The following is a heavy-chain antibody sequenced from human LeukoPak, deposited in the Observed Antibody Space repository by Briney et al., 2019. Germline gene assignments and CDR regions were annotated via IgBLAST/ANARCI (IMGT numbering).Heavy chain of an antibody. CDR1: GYTFTSYG. CDR3: ARDCSSTSCYWNYHYGMDV. CDR2: ISAYNGNT. V-gene: IGHV1-18*01. D-gene: IGHD2-2*01. Sequence: ASVKVSCKASGYTFTSYGISWVRQAPGQGLEWMGWISAYNGNTNYAQKLQGRVTMTTDTSTSTAYMELRSLRSDDTAVYYCARDCSSTSCYWNYHYGMDVWGQGTTVTVSS. J-gene: IGHJ6*02.